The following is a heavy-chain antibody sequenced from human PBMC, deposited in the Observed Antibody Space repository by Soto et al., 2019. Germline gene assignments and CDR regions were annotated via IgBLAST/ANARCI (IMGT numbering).Heavy chain of an antibody. D-gene: IGHD3-10*01. J-gene: IGHJ3*02. CDR2: IYYSGNT. V-gene: IGHV4-39*01. CDR1: VGSISSDIHY. Sequence: QLQLQESGPGLVKPSETLSLTCTVSVGSISSDIHYWGWIRQPPGKGLEWIGTIYYSGNTYYNPSLRSRVTISMDTSTNQFSLRLTSVTAADTAVYYCARHTDCGSGSSCLGSDNMDTDAFDIWGQGTMVTVS. CDR3: ARHTDCGSGSSCLGSDNMDTDAFDI.